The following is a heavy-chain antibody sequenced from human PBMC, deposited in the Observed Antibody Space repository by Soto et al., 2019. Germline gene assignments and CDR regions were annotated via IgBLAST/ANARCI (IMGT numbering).Heavy chain of an antibody. CDR3: AKDSRYYASSPSPGD. CDR2: IYHSGRS. Sequence: PSETLSLTCTVSGGSINNYYWSWIRQTPGKGLEWIANIYHSGRSNYNPSLKSRVIISVDTPNNQFSLTLTSVTAADTAVYYCAKDSRYYASSPSPGDWGQGTLVTVSS. CDR1: GGSINNYY. D-gene: IGHD3-10*01. V-gene: IGHV4-59*01. J-gene: IGHJ4*02.